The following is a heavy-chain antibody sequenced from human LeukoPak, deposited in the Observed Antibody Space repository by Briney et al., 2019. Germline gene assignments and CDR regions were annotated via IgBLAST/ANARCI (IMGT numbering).Heavy chain of an antibody. Sequence: GGSLRLSCAASGFTFSSYSMIWVRQARGKGLEWVSYISSSSYIYYADSGKGRFTISRDNGKNSLYLQMNCLRAEDTAVYYCARDADTGSVDDWFDPWGQGTLVTVSS. V-gene: IGHV3-21*01. D-gene: IGHD2-8*02. CDR3: ARDADTGSVDDWFDP. J-gene: IGHJ5*02. CDR2: ISSSSYI. CDR1: GFTFSSYS.